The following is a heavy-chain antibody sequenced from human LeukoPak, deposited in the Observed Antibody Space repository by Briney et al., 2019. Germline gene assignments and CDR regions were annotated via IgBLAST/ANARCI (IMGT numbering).Heavy chain of an antibody. Sequence: SETLSLTCAVYGGSFSGYYWSWIRQPPGKGLEWIGEINHSGSTNYNPSLKSRVTISVDTSKNQFSLKLSSVTAADTAVYYCARDCSGGSCSPFDYWGQGTLVTVSS. CDR2: INHSGST. CDR1: GGSFSGYY. D-gene: IGHD2-15*01. J-gene: IGHJ4*02. CDR3: ARDCSGGSCSPFDY. V-gene: IGHV4-34*01.